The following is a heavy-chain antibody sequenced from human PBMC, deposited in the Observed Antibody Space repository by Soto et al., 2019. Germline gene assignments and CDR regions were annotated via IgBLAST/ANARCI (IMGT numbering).Heavy chain of an antibody. CDR3: AGQPTRSYFDY. D-gene: IGHD6-13*01. Sequence: GSLRLSCAASGFTFSSYGMHWVRQAPGKGLEWVAVISYDGSNKYYADSVKGRFTISRDNSKNTLYLQMNSLRAEDTAVYYCAGQPTRSYFDYWGQGTLVTAPQ. CDR1: GFTFSSYG. CDR2: ISYDGSNK. J-gene: IGHJ4*02. V-gene: IGHV3-30*03.